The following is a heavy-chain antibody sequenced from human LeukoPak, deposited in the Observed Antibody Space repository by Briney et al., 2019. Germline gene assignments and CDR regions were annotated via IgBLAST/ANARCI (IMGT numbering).Heavy chain of an antibody. CDR2: MNPNSGNT. V-gene: IGHV1-8*01. Sequence: ASVKVSCKASGYTFTNYDINWVRQATGQRLEWMGWMNPNSGNTGYAQKFQGRVTMTRDTSQSTAYMELSSLRSEDTAVYYCARNPAHTGWFDPWGQGTLVTVSS. CDR3: ARNPAHTGWFDP. D-gene: IGHD4-17*01. CDR1: GYTFTNYD. J-gene: IGHJ5*02.